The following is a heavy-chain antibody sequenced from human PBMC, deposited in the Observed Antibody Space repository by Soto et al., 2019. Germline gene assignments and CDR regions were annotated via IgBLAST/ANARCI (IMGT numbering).Heavy chain of an antibody. CDR2: ISAYNGNT. V-gene: IGHV1-18*01. CDR3: AFALTHDPRYGNWFDP. D-gene: IGHD1-20*01. Sequence: QVQLVQSGAEVKKPGASVKVSCKASGYTFTSYGISWVRQSPGQGLEWMGWISAYNGNTNYAQKLQGRVTMTTDTSTSTAYMELRSLRSDDTAVYYCAFALTHDPRYGNWFDPWGQGTLVTVSS. J-gene: IGHJ5*02. CDR1: GYTFTSYG.